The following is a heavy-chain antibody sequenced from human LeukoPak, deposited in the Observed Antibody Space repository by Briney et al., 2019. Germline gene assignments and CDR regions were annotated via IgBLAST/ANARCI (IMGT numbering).Heavy chain of an antibody. CDR2: IYTGGST. CDR3: AREARDNWNYVTYFDY. D-gene: IGHD1-7*01. Sequence: SETLSLTCTVSGGSISSYYWSWIRQPAGKGLEWIGRIYTGGSTNYNPSLKSRVTMSEDTSTDQYSLKLSSVTAADTAVYYCAREARDNWNYVTYFDYWGQGTLVTVST. V-gene: IGHV4-4*07. J-gene: IGHJ4*02. CDR1: GGSISSYY.